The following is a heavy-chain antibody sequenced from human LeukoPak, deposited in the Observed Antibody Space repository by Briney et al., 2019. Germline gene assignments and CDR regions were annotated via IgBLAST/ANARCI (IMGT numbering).Heavy chain of an antibody. J-gene: IGHJ4*02. CDR3: ARDFDYGVMGFDY. V-gene: IGHV3-48*03. D-gene: IGHD4-17*01. CDR1: GFTFSVYE. CDR2: ISGSGTTI. Sequence: GGTLRLSCAASGFTFSVYEIYWVRQAPGKGLGWVSYISGSGTTIYYADSVKGRFTISRDNAKNSLYLQMNSLRAEDTAVYYCARDFDYGVMGFDYWGQGTLVTVSS.